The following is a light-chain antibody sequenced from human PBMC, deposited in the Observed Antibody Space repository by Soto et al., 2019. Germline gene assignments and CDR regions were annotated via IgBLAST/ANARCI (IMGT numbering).Light chain of an antibody. V-gene: IGKV1-5*03. CDR2: KAS. J-gene: IGKJ4*01. CDR1: QSISSW. CDR3: QQYNSYPIT. Sequence: DIQMTQSPSTLSASVGDRVTITCRASQSISSWLAWYQQKPGKAPKLLIYKASSLESGVPSRFSGSGSGTEFTLTISSLQPDDFATYYCQQYNSYPITLGGGTKVDIK.